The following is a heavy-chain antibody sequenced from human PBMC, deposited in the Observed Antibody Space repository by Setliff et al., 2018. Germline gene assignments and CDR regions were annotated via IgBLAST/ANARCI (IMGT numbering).Heavy chain of an antibody. Sequence: ASVKVSCKASGYSFTSFSITWVRQAPGQGLEWLGWVSTYNGDTKSAQKFPGRVTMTTDISTSTVYMELRTLRSDDTAVYYCARRPIALAGYRKGAFDIWGQGTMVTVSS. CDR3: ARRPIALAGYRKGAFDI. D-gene: IGHD6-19*01. V-gene: IGHV1-18*01. CDR1: GYSFTSFS. CDR2: VSTYNGDT. J-gene: IGHJ3*02.